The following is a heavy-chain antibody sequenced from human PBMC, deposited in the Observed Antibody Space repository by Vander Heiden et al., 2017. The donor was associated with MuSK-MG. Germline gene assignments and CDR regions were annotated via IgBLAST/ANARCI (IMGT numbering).Heavy chain of an antibody. Sequence: QVQLVESGGGVVQPGMSLRLSCAASGFTFNKFVMHWVGQAPGKGLEWVAITSSDGKNERYADSVKGRFTISRDNSKNTVYLEMNSLRTEDTAVYYCGRDYVGPGSDYCDHWGRGTLVTVSS. CDR2: TSSDGKNE. J-gene: IGHJ1*01. V-gene: IGHV3-30*04. CDR1: GFTFNKFV. D-gene: IGHD3-10*01. CDR3: GRDYVGPGSDYCDH.